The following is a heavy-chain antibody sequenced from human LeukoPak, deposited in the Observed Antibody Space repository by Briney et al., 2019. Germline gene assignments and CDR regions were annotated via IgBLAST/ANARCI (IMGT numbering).Heavy chain of an antibody. CDR3: AIHKYSSGWPPEGAFDI. D-gene: IGHD6-19*01. V-gene: IGHV4-39*01. J-gene: IGHJ3*02. Sequence: SEPLSLTCTVSGGSISSSSYYWGWIRQPPGKGLEWIGCIYYSGSTYYNQSLKSRATISVDPSKNQFSLKLSSVTAADTAVYYCAIHKYSSGWPPEGAFDIWGQGTMVTVSS. CDR1: GGSISSSSYY. CDR2: IYYSGST.